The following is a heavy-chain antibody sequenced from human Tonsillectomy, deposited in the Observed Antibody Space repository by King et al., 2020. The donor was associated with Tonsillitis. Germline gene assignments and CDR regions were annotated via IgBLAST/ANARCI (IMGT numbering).Heavy chain of an antibody. CDR3: ARVGYSYAVRDFDY. CDR2: IIPIFGTA. V-gene: IGHV1-69*01. Sequence: QLVQSGAEVKKPGSSVKVSCKASGGTFSSYAISWVRQAPGQGLEWMGEIIPIFGTANYAQKFQGRVTITADESTSTAYMEMSSLRSEDTAVYYCARVGYSYAVRDFDYWGQGTLVTVSS. J-gene: IGHJ4*02. CDR1: GGTFSSYA. D-gene: IGHD5-18*01.